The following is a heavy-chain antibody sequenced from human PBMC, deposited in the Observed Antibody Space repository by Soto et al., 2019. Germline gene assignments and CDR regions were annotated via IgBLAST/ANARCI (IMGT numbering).Heavy chain of an antibody. J-gene: IGHJ5*02. CDR2: IYSGGST. D-gene: IGHD2-2*01. CDR1: GFTVSDNY. V-gene: IGHV3-53*02. Sequence: EVQLVETGGGLIQPGGSLRLSCAASGFTVSDNYMNWVRQAPGKGLEWVSVIYSGGSTYYTDSVKGRFTISRDNSKNTLYLQMNSLRAEDTAVYYCAPGGIVVVPAARGWFDPWGQGTLVTVSS. CDR3: APGGIVVVPAARGWFDP.